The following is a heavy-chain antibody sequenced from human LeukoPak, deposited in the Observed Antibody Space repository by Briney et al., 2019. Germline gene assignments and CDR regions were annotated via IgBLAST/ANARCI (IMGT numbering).Heavy chain of an antibody. CDR2: ISSSGSNI. J-gene: IGHJ4*02. D-gene: IGHD3-22*01. CDR3: ARDGSSGYYFDY. CDR1: GFTFSSYE. V-gene: IGHV3-48*03. Sequence: GGSLRLSCAASGFTFSSYEINWARQAPGKGLEWVSFISSSGSNIYYADSVKGRFTISRDNVKSSVYLQMNSLRAEDTAVYYCARDGSSGYYFDYWGQGTPVTVSS.